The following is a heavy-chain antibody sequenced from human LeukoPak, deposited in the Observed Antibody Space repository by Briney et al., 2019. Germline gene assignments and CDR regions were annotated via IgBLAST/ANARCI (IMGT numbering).Heavy chain of an antibody. Sequence: AGGSLRLSCAASGFTFSSYGMHWVRQAPGKGLEWVAVISYDGSNKYYADSVKGRFTISRDNSKNTLYLQMNSLRAEDTAVYYCAKDRSLSPWGQGTLVTVSS. CDR1: GFTFSSYG. D-gene: IGHD2-2*01. CDR3: AKDRSLSP. CDR2: ISYDGSNK. V-gene: IGHV3-30*18. J-gene: IGHJ5*02.